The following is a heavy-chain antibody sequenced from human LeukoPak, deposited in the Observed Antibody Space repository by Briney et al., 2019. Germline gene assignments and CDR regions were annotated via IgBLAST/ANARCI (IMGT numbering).Heavy chain of an antibody. CDR3: AREGLIMDDYYDSSGSLEWWFDP. J-gene: IGHJ5*02. D-gene: IGHD3-22*01. Sequence: SETPSLTCAVYGGSFSGYYWSWIRQPPGKGLEWIGEINHSGSTNYNPSLTSRVTISVDTSKNQFSLKLSSVTAADTAVYYCAREGLIMDDYYDSSGSLEWWFDPWGQGTLVTVSS. CDR2: INHSGST. V-gene: IGHV4-34*01. CDR1: GGSFSGYY.